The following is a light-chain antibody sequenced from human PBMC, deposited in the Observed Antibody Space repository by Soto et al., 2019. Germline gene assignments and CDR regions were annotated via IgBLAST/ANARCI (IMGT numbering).Light chain of an antibody. V-gene: IGLV1-40*01. CDR1: SSNIGANYD. Sequence: QSLLTQPPSVSGAPGQRVTISCTGSSSNIGANYDVHWYQQLPGTAPKLLIYGITNRPSGVPDRFSGSRSGSSASLAITGLQAEDEADYFCQSYDSSLSGFYVFGTGTKLTVL. CDR3: QSYDSSLSGFYV. CDR2: GIT. J-gene: IGLJ1*01.